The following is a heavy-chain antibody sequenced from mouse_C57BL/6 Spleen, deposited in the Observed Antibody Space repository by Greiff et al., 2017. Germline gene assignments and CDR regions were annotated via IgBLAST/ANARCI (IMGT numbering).Heavy chain of an antibody. V-gene: IGHV1-15*01. D-gene: IGHD1-1*01. CDR1: GYTFTDYE. CDR3: TRRVITTVEAWFAY. Sequence: VKLMESGAELVRPGASVTLSCKASGYTFTDYEMHWVKQTPVHGLAWIGAIDPETGGTAYNQKFKGKAILTADKSSSTAYMELRSLTSEDSAVYYCTRRVITTVEAWFAYWGQGTLVTVSA. CDR2: IDPETGGT. J-gene: IGHJ3*01.